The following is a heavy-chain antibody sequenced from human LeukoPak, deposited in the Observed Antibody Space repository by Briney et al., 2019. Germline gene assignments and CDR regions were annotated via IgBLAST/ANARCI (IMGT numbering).Heavy chain of an antibody. J-gene: IGHJ4*02. V-gene: IGHV3-48*01. CDR2: ISSSSGTI. CDR1: GFTFSSYS. Sequence: GGSLRLSCAASGFTFSSYSMNWVRQAPGKGLEWVSYISSSSGTIYYADSVKGRFTISRDNAKNSLYLQMNSLRGEDTAVYYCASLYSYGHTNWGQGTLVTVSS. CDR3: ASLYSYGHTN. D-gene: IGHD5-18*01.